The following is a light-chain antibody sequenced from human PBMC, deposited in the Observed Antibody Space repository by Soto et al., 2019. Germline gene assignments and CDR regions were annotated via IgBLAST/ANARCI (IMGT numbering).Light chain of an antibody. CDR2: GAS. CDR3: QQYITSPPMYT. J-gene: IGKJ2*01. V-gene: IGKV3-20*01. Sequence: ETVLTQSPGTLSLSPGERATLSCRASQSVTSRYLAWYQQKPGHAPRLLIYGASNRATGIPDRFSGSGSGTEFTLTISRLEPEDFAVYYCQQYITSPPMYTFGQGTKLEIK. CDR1: QSVTSRY.